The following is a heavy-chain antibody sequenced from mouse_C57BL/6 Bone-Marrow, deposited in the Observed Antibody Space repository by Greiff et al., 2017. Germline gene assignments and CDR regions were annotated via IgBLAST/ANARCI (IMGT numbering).Heavy chain of an antibody. J-gene: IGHJ1*03. D-gene: IGHD2-3*01. CDR1: GFAFRRYW. CDR2: INPDGSTI. V-gene: IGHV4-1*01. CDR3: AREWFLQYFDV. Sequence: EVKVVESGGGLVQPGGSLKLSCAASGFAFRRYWMCWVRRAPGKGLEWIGEINPDGSTINYAPSLKEKFIISRDNANNTLYLQMSQLRSEATALYYCAREWFLQYFDVWGTGTTVTVSS.